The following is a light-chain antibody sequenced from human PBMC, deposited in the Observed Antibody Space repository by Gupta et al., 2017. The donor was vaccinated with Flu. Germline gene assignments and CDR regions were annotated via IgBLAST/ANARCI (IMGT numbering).Light chain of an antibody. CDR3: KQYNKWPVT. J-gene: IGKJ1*01. CDR1: QSVNTD. CDR2: GAS. Sequence: EVVMTQSPATLSVAPGERATLSCRASQSVNTDLAWYQQKPGQAPRLLVYGASTRATGIPARFSGSGSGTDFSLTISSLESEDVAVYYCKQYNKWPVTFGQGTKVEIK. V-gene: IGKV3-15*01.